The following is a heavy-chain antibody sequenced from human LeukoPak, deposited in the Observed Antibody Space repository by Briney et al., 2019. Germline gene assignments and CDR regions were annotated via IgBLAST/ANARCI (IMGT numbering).Heavy chain of an antibody. J-gene: IGHJ4*02. CDR1: GYSFTTFW. CDR2: IYPGDSDT. D-gene: IGHD2-21*02. Sequence: GESLKISCRGSGYSFTTFWIGWVRQMPGKGLEWMGIIYPGDSDTRYSPSFQGQVTISADKSISTAYLQWSNLKASDTATYYCARSWGGDKPLDCWGQGTLVTVSS. CDR3: ARSWGGDKPLDC. V-gene: IGHV5-51*01.